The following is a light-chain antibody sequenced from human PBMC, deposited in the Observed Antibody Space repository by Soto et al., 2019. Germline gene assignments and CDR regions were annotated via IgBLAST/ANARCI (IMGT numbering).Light chain of an antibody. J-gene: IGKJ1*01. V-gene: IGKV1-6*01. CDR3: LQDINYPWT. CDR1: QGIGNA. Sequence: AIQMTQSPSSLSASAGDRVTISCRASQGIGNALGWYQQKPGKPPKVLIYGASNLQSRVPPRFSGSGSGTDFLPAISSLQPEYSGNYYCLQDINYPWTFGQGTKVEIK. CDR2: GAS.